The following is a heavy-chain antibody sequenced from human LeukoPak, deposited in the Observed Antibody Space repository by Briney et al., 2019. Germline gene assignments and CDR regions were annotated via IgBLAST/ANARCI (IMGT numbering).Heavy chain of an antibody. Sequence: ASVKVSCKASGYTFTGYYMHWVRQAPGQGLEWMGWINPNSGGTNYAQKFQGRVTMTRDTSISTAYMELSRLRSDDTAVYYCAREEFRDGYNSAWVYWGQGTPVTVSS. D-gene: IGHD5-24*01. CDR3: AREEFRDGYNSAWVY. CDR1: GYTFTGYY. J-gene: IGHJ4*02. CDR2: INPNSGGT. V-gene: IGHV1-2*02.